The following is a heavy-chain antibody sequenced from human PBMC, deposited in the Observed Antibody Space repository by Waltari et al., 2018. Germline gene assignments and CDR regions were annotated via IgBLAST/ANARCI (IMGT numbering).Heavy chain of an antibody. J-gene: IGHJ4*02. CDR1: GGSISSSSYY. D-gene: IGHD6-13*01. CDR3: ARHRLSGAAAVGY. Sequence: QLQLQESGPGLVKPSETLSLTCTVSGGSISSSSYYWGWIRQPPGKGLDGLGSMYYSGGTYYNPPLKSRGTIAVDTSKNHVSLKLSSVTAADTAVYYCARHRLSGAAAVGYWGQGTLVTVSS. CDR2: MYYSGGT. V-gene: IGHV4-39*01.